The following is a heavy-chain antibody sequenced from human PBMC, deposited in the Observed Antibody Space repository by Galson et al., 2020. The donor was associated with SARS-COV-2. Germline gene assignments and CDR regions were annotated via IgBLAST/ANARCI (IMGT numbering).Heavy chain of an antibody. V-gene: IGHV2-5*02. J-gene: IGHJ4*02. CDR1: GFSLSTSGVG. CDR2: IYWDDDK. Sequence: TLVKPTQTLTLTCTFSGFSLSTSGVGVGWIRQPPGKALEWLALIYWDDDKRYSPSLKSRLTITKDTSKNQVVLTMTNMDPVDTATYYCAHAGLLFAQYYFDYWGQGTLVTVSS. D-gene: IGHD3-3*01. CDR3: AHAGLLFAQYYFDY.